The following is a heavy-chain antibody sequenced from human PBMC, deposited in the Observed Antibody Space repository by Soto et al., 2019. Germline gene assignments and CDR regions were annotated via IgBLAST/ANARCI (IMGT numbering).Heavy chain of an antibody. D-gene: IGHD3-3*01. CDR2: IKQDGSEK. J-gene: IGHJ5*02. CDR3: ARDYLRPYYDFWSGYSWFDP. V-gene: IGHV3-7*01. CDR1: GFTFSSYW. Sequence: EVQLVEAGGGLVQPGGSLRLSCAASGFTFSSYWMSWVRQAPGKGLEWVANIKQDGSEKYYVDSVKGRFNISRDNAKNSLYMQMNSLIAEDTAVYYCARDYLRPYYDFWSGYSWFDPWGQGTLVTVSS.